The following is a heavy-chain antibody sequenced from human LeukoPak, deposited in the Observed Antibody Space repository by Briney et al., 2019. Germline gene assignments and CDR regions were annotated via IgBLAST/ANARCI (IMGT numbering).Heavy chain of an antibody. CDR2: IYPGDSDT. CDR1: GYSFTSYW. J-gene: IGHJ3*02. V-gene: IGHV5-51*01. Sequence: GESLKISCKGSGYSFTSYWIGWVRQIPGKGLEWMGIIYPGDSDTRYSPSFQGQVTISADKSISTAYLQWSSLKASDTAMYYCARQDYYVSSPTPQDAFDIWGQGTMVTVSS. CDR3: ARQDYYVSSPTPQDAFDI. D-gene: IGHD3-22*01.